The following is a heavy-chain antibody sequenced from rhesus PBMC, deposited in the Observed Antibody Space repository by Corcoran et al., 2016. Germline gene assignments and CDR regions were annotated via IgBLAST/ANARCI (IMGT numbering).Heavy chain of an antibody. V-gene: IGHV4-122*02. Sequence: QVQLQESGPGLVKPSETLSLTCAVSGGSISSSYYYWSWIRQAPGKGLAGIGYIAYDGAPSCHPALKSRLTISRDTSKNQFSLKLSSVTAADTAVYYGARDHTVTTGGYWGQGVLVTVSS. J-gene: IGHJ4*01. CDR2: IAYDGAP. D-gene: IGHD4-23*01. CDR1: GGSISSSYYY. CDR3: ARDHTVTTGGY.